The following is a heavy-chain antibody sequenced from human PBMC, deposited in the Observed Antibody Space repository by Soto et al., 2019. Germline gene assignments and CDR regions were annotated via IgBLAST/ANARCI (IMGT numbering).Heavy chain of an antibody. CDR2: IDPSDSYT. V-gene: IGHV5-10-1*01. D-gene: IGHD2-2*01. CDR3: ATDPTVKAPITTSYYYGMDV. Sequence: PGESLKISCKGSGYSFTSYWIGWVRQMPGKGLEWMGRIDPSDSYTNYSPSFQGHVTISADKSISTAYLQWSSLKASDTAMYYCATDPTVKAPITTSYYYGMDVWGQGTTVTVSS. CDR1: GYSFTSYW. J-gene: IGHJ6*02.